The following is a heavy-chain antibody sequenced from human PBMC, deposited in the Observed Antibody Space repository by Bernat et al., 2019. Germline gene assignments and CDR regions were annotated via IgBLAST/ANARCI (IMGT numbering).Heavy chain of an antibody. V-gene: IGHV3-33*01. J-gene: IGHJ4*02. D-gene: IGHD6-13*01. CDR3: ARLGSSWALDY. CDR1: GFTFRNYG. CDR2: IWYDGSNK. Sequence: QVQLVDSGGGVVQPGRSLSLSCAPSGFTFRNYGMHWVRQAPGKGLEWVAVIWYDGSNKYYADSVKGRFTISRDNSKDTVYPQMNSLRAEDTAVYYCARLGSSWALDYWGQGTLVTVSS.